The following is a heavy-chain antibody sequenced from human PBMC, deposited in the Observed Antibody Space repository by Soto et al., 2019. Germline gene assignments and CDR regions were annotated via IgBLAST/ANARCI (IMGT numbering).Heavy chain of an antibody. V-gene: IGHV3-11*01. Sequence: GGSLRLSCAASGFTFIDYYMTWSGHSPGKGLEWVSYISSGGSSIYYADSVKGRFTISRDNAKNSLYLQMNSLRAEDTAMYYCASLAIGTIIRGAPDFWGQGTLVTVS. CDR1: GFTFIDYY. CDR3: ASLAIGTIIRGAPDF. J-gene: IGHJ4*02. D-gene: IGHD3-10*01. CDR2: ISSGGSSI.